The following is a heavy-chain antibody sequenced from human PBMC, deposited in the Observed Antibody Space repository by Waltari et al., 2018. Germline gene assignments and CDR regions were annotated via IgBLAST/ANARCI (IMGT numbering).Heavy chain of an antibody. Sequence: QVQLQESGPGLVKPSETLSLTCAVSGYSISSGYYWGWIRQPPGKGLEWIGSIYHSGSTYYNPSLKSRVTISVDTSKNQFSLKLSSVTAADTAVYYCAREMIGPPRDSSGYEAFDIWGQGTMVTVSS. J-gene: IGHJ3*02. D-gene: IGHD3-22*01. CDR1: GYSISSGYY. V-gene: IGHV4-38-2*02. CDR2: IYHSGST. CDR3: AREMIGPPRDSSGYEAFDI.